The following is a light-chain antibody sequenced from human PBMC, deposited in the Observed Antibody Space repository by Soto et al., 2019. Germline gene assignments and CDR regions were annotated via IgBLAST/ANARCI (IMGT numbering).Light chain of an antibody. J-gene: IGKJ2*01. CDR2: WAS. CDR1: QSVLYSSNNKNY. CDR3: QQYYGTPYT. V-gene: IGKV4-1*01. Sequence: DIVMTQSPDSLAVSLGERATINCKSSQSVLYSSNNKNYLAWYQQKPGQPPKLLIYWASTRESGVPDRFVGSGSGTDFTLTISSLKAEDVAVYYCQQYYGTPYTFGQGTKLEIK.